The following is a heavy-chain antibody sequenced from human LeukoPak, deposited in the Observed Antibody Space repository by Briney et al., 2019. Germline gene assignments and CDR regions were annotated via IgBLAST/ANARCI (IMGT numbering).Heavy chain of an antibody. CDR3: AREGFCGGDCPGYFDL. Sequence: PGEALRLSCAASGFTFITYDMHWVRQTPGKGLEWVPAIDNAGGTYYPDSVKGRCTISRENAKNSFYLQMNSLRAGDTAVYYCAREGFCGGDCPGYFDLWGRGTLVTVSS. V-gene: IGHV3-13*04. CDR2: IDNAGGT. J-gene: IGHJ2*01. CDR1: GFTFITYD. D-gene: IGHD2-21*02.